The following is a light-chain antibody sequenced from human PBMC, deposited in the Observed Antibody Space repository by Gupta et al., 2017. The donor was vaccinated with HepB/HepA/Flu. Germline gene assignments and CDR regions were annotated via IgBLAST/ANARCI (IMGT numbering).Light chain of an antibody. CDR1: QDISNY. CDR3: QQSVKPPPT. Sequence: DIQMTQSPSSLSASVGDRVTITCQASQDISNYLNWYQQKPGKAPKLLIYDASNLETGVPSRFSGSGSGTDFTLTISRLQPEDIAIYYCQQSVKPPPTFGQGTRLEIK. V-gene: IGKV1-33*01. J-gene: IGKJ5*01. CDR2: DAS.